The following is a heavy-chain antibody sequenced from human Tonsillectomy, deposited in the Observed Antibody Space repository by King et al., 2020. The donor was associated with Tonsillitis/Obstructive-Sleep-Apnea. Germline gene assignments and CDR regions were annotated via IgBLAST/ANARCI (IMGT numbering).Heavy chain of an antibody. CDR2: INHCGST. J-gene: IGHJ4*02. CDR3: ARDNIVVVSGAIPSYFDY. Sequence: VQLQQRGAGLLKPSETLSLTCAVYGGSLSDYYWSWIRQPPGRGLDWIGEINHCGSTNYNPSLKSPVTISLDTSKNQVSLKLNSVTAADTAVYYCARDNIVVVSGAIPSYFDYWGQGTLVTVTS. D-gene: IGHD2-2*01. CDR1: GGSLSDYY. V-gene: IGHV4-34*01.